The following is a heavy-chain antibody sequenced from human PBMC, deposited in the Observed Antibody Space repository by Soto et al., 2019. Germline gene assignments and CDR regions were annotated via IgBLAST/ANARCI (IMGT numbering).Heavy chain of an antibody. J-gene: IGHJ4*02. D-gene: IGHD2-15*01. V-gene: IGHV3-7*03. Sequence: PGGSLRLSCATSGFTLSNYWMSWVRQAPGKGLEWVAYINKAGSESYYVDSVKGRFTISRDNAKNSVYLQMNSLRAEDSAFYFCARYVAALDIWGQGNLVTVSS. CDR3: ARYVAALDI. CDR2: INKAGSES. CDR1: GFTLSNYW.